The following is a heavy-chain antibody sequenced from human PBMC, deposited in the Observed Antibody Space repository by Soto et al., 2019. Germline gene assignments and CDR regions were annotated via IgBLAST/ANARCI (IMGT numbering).Heavy chain of an antibody. CDR1: VNTLPSNG. V-gene: IGHV1-18*01. Sequence: QVQLVQSGAEVKSLGASVKVSSRALVNTLPSNGITWLDQPLGKGLEGWGGIRAYNGNTNYAQKLQGRVTMTTDTSTSTAYMELRSLRSDDTAVYYCARADYGDYNARNPKITLLDYWGQGTLVTVSS. CDR2: IRAYNGNT. CDR3: ARADYGDYNARNPKITLLDY. D-gene: IGHD4-17*01. J-gene: IGHJ4*02.